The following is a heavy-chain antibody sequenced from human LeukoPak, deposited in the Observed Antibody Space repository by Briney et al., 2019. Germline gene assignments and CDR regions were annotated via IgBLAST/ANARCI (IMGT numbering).Heavy chain of an antibody. Sequence: SETLSLTCTVSRGSIRSYYWSCIRQPPGKGLEWIGYIYYSGSTNYNPSLKSRVTISVDTSKNQFSLKLSSVTAADTAVYCCARDDRASSGYDHDAFDIWGQGTMVTVSS. CDR2: IYYSGST. J-gene: IGHJ3*02. V-gene: IGHV4-59*01. CDR3: ARDDRASSGYDHDAFDI. CDR1: RGSIRSYY. D-gene: IGHD5-12*01.